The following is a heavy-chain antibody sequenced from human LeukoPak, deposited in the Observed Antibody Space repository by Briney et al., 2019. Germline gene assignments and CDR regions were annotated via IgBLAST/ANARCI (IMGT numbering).Heavy chain of an antibody. Sequence: SETLSHTRAVYGGSLSGYYWSWMRQPPGKGLEWIGEIYQSRSFNYNLSLQCRATIPVDASKNQLPLNLSSVTPAHTPVLYCGRASHDDRDYSQFDCGGEGTLLTVPS. V-gene: IGHV4-34*01. CDR3: GRASHDDRDYSQFDC. J-gene: IGHJ4*02. D-gene: IGHD3-16*01. CDR2: IYQSRSF. CDR1: GGSLSGYY.